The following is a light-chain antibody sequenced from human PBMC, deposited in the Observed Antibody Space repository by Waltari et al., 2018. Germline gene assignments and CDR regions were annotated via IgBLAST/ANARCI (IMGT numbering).Light chain of an antibody. J-gene: IGKJ2*01. CDR3: QQYANSPYT. Sequence: EIVLTQSPGTLSLSTGQRATLSCRASQILSNNFLPWYQQMSGQPPRLLIYGASRRATGIPDRFSVAGSGTDFTLTISRLEAEDSAVYYCQQYANSPYTFGQGTKLEV. CDR1: QILSNNF. CDR2: GAS. V-gene: IGKV3-20*01.